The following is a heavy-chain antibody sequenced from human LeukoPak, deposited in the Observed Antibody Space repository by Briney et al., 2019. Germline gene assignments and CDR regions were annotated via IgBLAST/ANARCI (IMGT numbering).Heavy chain of an antibody. CDR1: GGTFSSFA. CDR2: IIPIFGTA. V-gene: IGHV1-69*06. D-gene: IGHD6-13*01. Sequence: ASVKVSCKTSGGTFSSFAINWVRQAPGQGLEWMGGIIPIFGTANYAQKFQGRVTITADKSTSTAYMELSSLRSEDTAVYYCARGPLAAGIYYYYYYMDVWGKGTTVTVSS. J-gene: IGHJ6*03. CDR3: ARGPLAAGIYYYYYYMDV.